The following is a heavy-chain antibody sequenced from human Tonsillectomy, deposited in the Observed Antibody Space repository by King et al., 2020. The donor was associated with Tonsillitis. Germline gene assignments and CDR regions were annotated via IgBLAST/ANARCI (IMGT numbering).Heavy chain of an antibody. Sequence: VQLQESGPGLVKPSQTLSLTCIVSGGSISSGSHYWSWIRQPAGKGLEWIGRIYTSGSTNYNPSLKSRVTMSVDTSKNQFSLKLSSVTAADTAVYYFARDDFWSGYGLWDIETWFDPWGQGTLVTVSS. V-gene: IGHV4-61*02. CDR1: GGSISSGSHY. CDR3: ARDDFWSGYGLWDIETWFDP. J-gene: IGHJ5*02. CDR2: IYTSGST. D-gene: IGHD3-3*01.